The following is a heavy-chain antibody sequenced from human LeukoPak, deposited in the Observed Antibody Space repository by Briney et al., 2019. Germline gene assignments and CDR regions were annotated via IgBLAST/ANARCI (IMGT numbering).Heavy chain of an antibody. Sequence: GGSLRLSCAASGLTFSNAWMNWVRQAPGKGLEWVGRIKTKTEGGTTDYAAPVKGRFTISRDDSKNTVYLQMNSLKIEDTAVYYCASYGSGSHDYWGQGSLVTVSS. J-gene: IGHJ4*02. CDR3: ASYGSGSHDY. V-gene: IGHV3-15*01. D-gene: IGHD3-10*01. CDR1: GLTFSNAW. CDR2: IKTKTEGGTT.